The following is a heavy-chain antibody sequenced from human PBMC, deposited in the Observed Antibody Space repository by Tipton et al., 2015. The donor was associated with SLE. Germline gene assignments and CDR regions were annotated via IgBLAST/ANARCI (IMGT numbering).Heavy chain of an antibody. CDR1: GGSISSYY. CDR2: IYYSGST. CDR3: ARGDYYGPLGGY. D-gene: IGHD3-10*01. Sequence: TLSLTCTVSGGSISSYYWSWIRQPPGKGLEWIGYIYYSGSTNYNPSLKSRVTISVDTSKNQFSLKLSSVTAADTAVYYCARGDYYGPLGGYWGQGTLVTVSS. V-gene: IGHV4-59*12. J-gene: IGHJ4*02.